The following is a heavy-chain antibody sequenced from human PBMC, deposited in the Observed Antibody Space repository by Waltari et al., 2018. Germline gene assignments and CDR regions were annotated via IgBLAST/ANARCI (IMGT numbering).Heavy chain of an antibody. CDR2: IYYSGST. Sequence: QVQLQESGPGLVKPSETLSLTCTVSGGSISSYSWSWIRQPPGKGLEWIGYIYYSGSTNYNPSLKSRVTISVDTSKNQFSLKLSSVTAADTAVYYCARQSIAARHDAFDIWGQGTMVTVSS. D-gene: IGHD6-6*01. CDR1: GGSISSYS. J-gene: IGHJ3*02. V-gene: IGHV4-59*01. CDR3: ARQSIAARHDAFDI.